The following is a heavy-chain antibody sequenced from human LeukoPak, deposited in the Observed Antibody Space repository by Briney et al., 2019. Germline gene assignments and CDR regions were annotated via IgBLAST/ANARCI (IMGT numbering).Heavy chain of an antibody. CDR2: IYHSGST. CDR1: GGSISSGGYY. D-gene: IGHD3-3*01. V-gene: IGHV4-30-2*01. J-gene: IGHJ3*02. Sequence: SETLSLTCTVSGGSISSGGYYWSWIRQPPGKGLEWIEYIYHSGSTYYNPSLKSRVTISVDRSKNQFSLKLSSVTAADTAVYYCARDRPAPHDLYYDFWSGPPGAFDIWGQGTMVTVSS. CDR3: ARDRPAPHDLYYDFWSGPPGAFDI.